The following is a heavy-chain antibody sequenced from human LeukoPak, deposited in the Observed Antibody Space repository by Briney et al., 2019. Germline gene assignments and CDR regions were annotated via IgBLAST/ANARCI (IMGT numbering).Heavy chain of an antibody. D-gene: IGHD3-22*01. J-gene: IGHJ4*02. V-gene: IGHV3-7*01. CDR2: MIQGESEK. CDR3: ARDLPGWNIVVFDY. Sequence: PGRSLSLSCALSGFSFSIHWIRWVRQAAGKGREWVAKMIQGESEKYYVNSGKGGVTISRDDAKNSPYLQMSSLRAEDTAVYYCARDLPGWNIVVFDYWGQGTLVTVSS. CDR1: GFSFSIHW.